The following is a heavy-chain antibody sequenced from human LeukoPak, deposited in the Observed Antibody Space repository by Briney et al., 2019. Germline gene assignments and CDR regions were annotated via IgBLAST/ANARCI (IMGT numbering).Heavy chain of an antibody. CDR3: AKDRIAAAVFHYYYGMDV. CDR2: ISYDGSNK. J-gene: IGHJ6*02. CDR1: GFTFSSYG. D-gene: IGHD6-13*01. Sequence: GRSLRLSCAASGFTFSSYGMHWVRQAPGKGLEWVAVISYDGSNKYYADSVKGRFTISRDNSKNTLYLQMNSLRAEDTAVYYCAKDRIAAAVFHYYYGMDVWGQETTVTVSS. V-gene: IGHV3-30*18.